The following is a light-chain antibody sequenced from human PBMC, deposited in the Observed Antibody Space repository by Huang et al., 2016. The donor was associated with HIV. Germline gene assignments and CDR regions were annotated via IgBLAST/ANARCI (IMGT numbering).Light chain of an antibody. CDR2: WSS. J-gene: IGKJ1*01. Sequence: MTQSPSTLSVSTGESATLSCRASQSVFKNLAWYQQKPGQAPNLLIYWSSTRAAGIPARFSGSGSGTDFTLTISSLQSEDFAVYYCQQYNTSPRTFGQGTKVEV. CDR1: QSVFKN. CDR3: QQYNTSPRT. V-gene: IGKV3-15*01.